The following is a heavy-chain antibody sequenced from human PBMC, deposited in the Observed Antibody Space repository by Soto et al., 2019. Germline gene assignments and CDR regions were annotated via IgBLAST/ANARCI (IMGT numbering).Heavy chain of an antibody. V-gene: IGHV3-30*18. Sequence: PGGSLRLSCAASGFTFSSYGMHWVRQAPGKGLEWVAVISYDGSNKYYADSVKGRFTISRDNSKNTLYLQMNSLRAEDTAVYYCAKLWFGELSFDYWGQGTLVTVSS. J-gene: IGHJ4*02. CDR3: AKLWFGELSFDY. D-gene: IGHD3-10*01. CDR2: ISYDGSNK. CDR1: GFTFSSYG.